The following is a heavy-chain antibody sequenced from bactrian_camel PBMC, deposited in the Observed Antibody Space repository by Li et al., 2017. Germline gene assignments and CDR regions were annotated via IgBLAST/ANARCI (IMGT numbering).Heavy chain of an antibody. CDR2: IETDGSAN. J-gene: IGHJ6*01. Sequence: HVQLVESGGDPVQAGVSLRLSCSISYRYPDQHYCLGWFRQAPGKEREAVADIETDGSANYYEDSVKGRFTIYKANKNTLYLQMNNLQPEDTAMYYCTARYEFGLGACSGVGGLGFWGQGTQVTVS. D-gene: IGHD1*01. CDR3: TARYEFGLGACSGVGGLGF. CDR1: YRYPDQHYC. V-gene: IGHV3S54*01.